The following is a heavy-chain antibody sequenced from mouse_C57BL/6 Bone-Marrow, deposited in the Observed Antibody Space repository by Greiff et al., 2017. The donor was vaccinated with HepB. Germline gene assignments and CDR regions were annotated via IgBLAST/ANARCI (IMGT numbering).Heavy chain of an antibody. CDR2: IYPGDGDT. J-gene: IGHJ1*03. V-gene: IGHV1-80*01. D-gene: IGHD2-5*01. CDR1: GYAFSSYW. CDR3: ARGGDYSSYVYVDV. Sequence: QVHVKQSGAELVKPGASVKISCKASGYAFSSYWMNWVKQRPGKGLEWIGQIYPGDGDTNYNGKFKGKATLPAYKSSSTAYMQLSSLNSEDSAVYFCARGGDYSSYVYVDVWGTGTTVTVSS.